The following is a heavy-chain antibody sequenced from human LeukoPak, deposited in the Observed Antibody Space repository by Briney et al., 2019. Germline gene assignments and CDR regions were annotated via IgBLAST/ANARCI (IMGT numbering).Heavy chain of an antibody. Sequence: ASVKVSCKASGYTFTSYYMHWVRQAPGQGLEWMGIINPSGGSTSYAQKFQGRVTMTRNTSISTAYMELSSLRSEDTAVYYCTRGVVVTAIPRRRDWFDPWGQGTLVTVSS. CDR2: INPSGGST. CDR3: TRGVVVTAIPRRRDWFDP. V-gene: IGHV1-46*01. J-gene: IGHJ5*02. CDR1: GYTFTSYY. D-gene: IGHD2-21*02.